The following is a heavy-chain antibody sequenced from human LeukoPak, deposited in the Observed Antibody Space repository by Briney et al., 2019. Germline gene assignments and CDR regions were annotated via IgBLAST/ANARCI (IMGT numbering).Heavy chain of an antibody. J-gene: IGHJ4*02. CDR3: AKEALTSKIDY. V-gene: IGHV3-30*18. Sequence: GSSLRLSCAASGFTFRSYGMHWVRQVPVKGLEWVGVVSHDGETKYYADSVKGRFTISRDNFRNTLSLQVNSLRVDDSAVYYCAKEALTSKIDYWGQGTLVTVSS. D-gene: IGHD4-11*01. CDR1: GFTFRSYG. CDR2: VSHDGETK.